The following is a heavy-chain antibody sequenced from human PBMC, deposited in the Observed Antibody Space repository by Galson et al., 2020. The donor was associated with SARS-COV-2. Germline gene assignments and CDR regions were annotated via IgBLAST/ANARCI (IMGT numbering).Heavy chain of an antibody. CDR2: IKQDGSEK. J-gene: IGHJ3*02. CDR1: GFTFSSYG. Sequence: GGSLRLSCAASGFTFSSYGMHWVRQAPGKGLEWVANIKQDGSEKYYVDSVKGRFTISRDNAKNSLYLQMNSLRAEDTAVYYCARDPNDSSGYYDLGAFDIWGQGTMVTVSS. D-gene: IGHD3-22*01. V-gene: IGHV3-7*01. CDR3: ARDPNDSSGYYDLGAFDI.